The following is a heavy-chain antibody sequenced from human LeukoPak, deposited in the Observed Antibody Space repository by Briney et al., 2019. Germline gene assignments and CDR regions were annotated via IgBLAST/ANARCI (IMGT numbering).Heavy chain of an antibody. V-gene: IGHV1-58*02. Sequence: SVKVSCRASGFTFTSSSIQWVRQARGQRLEWIGWIAGGSSDTYYAQKFQERVTITRDMSTSTAYLELSSLRSEDTAVYYCAADPDTTMAFDYWGQGTLVTVSS. J-gene: IGHJ4*02. CDR3: AADPDTTMAFDY. D-gene: IGHD5-18*01. CDR1: GFTFTSSS. CDR2: IAGGSSDT.